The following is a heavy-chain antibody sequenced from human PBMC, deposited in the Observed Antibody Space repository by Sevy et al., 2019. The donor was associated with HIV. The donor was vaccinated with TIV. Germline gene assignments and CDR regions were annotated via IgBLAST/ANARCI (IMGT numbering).Heavy chain of an antibody. D-gene: IGHD6-13*01. Sequence: ASVKVSCKASGYTFTTYAITWVRQDPGEGLEWMGWISVNNGNRNYAQKVQDRVTMTTDTSTNTAYMELRSLRSDDTAMYYCARVVMSSSWPCFDYWGQGTLVTVSS. CDR2: ISVNNGNR. CDR1: GYTFTTYA. J-gene: IGHJ4*02. V-gene: IGHV1-18*01. CDR3: ARVVMSSSWPCFDY.